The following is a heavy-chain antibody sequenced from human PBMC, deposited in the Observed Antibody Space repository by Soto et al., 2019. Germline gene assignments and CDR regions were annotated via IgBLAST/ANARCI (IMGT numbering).Heavy chain of an antibody. Sequence: PVGSLRLSCAASGFTFSTYAMSWVRQAPGKELEWVSALSAGGGSTYYADSVKGRFIISRDNSINTLYLQMNSLRTEDTAVYYCAHPRGYGVFDAYNIWGLGAMVTVSS. J-gene: IGHJ3*02. V-gene: IGHV3-23*01. CDR1: GFTFSTYA. D-gene: IGHD1-1*01. CDR3: AHPRGYGVFDAYNI. CDR2: LSAGGGST.